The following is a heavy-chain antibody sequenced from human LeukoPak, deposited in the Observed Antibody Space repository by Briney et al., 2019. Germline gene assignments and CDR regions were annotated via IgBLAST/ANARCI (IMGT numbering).Heavy chain of an antibody. Sequence: SETLSLTCAVYGGSFSGYYWSWIRQPPGKGLEWIGEINHSGSTNYNPSLKSRVTISVDTSKNQFSLKLSSVTAADTAVYYCARGYSGSRSRSSGWFDPWGQGTLVTVSS. V-gene: IGHV4-34*01. CDR2: INHSGST. CDR3: ARGYSGSRSRSSGWFDP. D-gene: IGHD1-26*01. CDR1: GGSFSGYY. J-gene: IGHJ5*02.